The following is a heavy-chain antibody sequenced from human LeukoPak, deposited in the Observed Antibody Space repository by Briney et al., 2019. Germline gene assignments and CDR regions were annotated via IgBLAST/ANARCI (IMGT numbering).Heavy chain of an antibody. V-gene: IGHV3-23*01. D-gene: IGHD6-19*01. J-gene: IGHJ4*02. CDR2: ISGSGGST. Sequence: GGSLRLSCAASGFTFSRYSMNWVRQAPGKGLEWVSLISGSGGSTYYADSVKGRFTISRDNSKNTLYLQMNSLRGEDTAVYYCAKDFYSSGKSIDYWGQGTLVTVSS. CDR1: GFTFSRYS. CDR3: AKDFYSSGKSIDY.